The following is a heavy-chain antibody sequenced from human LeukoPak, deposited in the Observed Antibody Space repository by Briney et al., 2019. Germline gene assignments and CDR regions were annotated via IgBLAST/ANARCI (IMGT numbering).Heavy chain of an antibody. Sequence: SETLSLTCAVYGGSFSGYYWSWIRQPPGKGLEWIGEINHSGSTNYNPSLKSRVTISVDTSKNQFSLKLSSVTAADTAVYYCARGQRVSWGIAARLPFDYWGQGTLVTVSS. D-gene: IGHD6-6*01. CDR2: INHSGST. CDR3: ARGQRVSWGIAARLPFDY. J-gene: IGHJ4*02. V-gene: IGHV4-34*01. CDR1: GGSFSGYY.